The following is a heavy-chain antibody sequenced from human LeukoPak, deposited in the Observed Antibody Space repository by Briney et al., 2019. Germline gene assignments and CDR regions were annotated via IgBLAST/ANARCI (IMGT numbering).Heavy chain of an antibody. CDR1: GVTFCSYV. Sequence: GGSLRLSCAASGVTFCSYVMHWVRQAPGKGVEWVAFIRYDGSNKYYADTAKGRFTLSRDNSKNTLYPQMNSLRAEDTAVYYCARGGSGYYDSSGYPGSMDVWGKGTTVTISS. CDR3: ARGGSGYYDSSGYPGSMDV. V-gene: IGHV3-30*02. D-gene: IGHD3-22*01. J-gene: IGHJ6*03. CDR2: IRYDGSNK.